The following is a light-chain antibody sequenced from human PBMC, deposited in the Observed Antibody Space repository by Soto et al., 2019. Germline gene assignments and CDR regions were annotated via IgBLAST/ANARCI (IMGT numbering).Light chain of an antibody. CDR1: DSSIGSNS. CDR2: YNN. CDR3: AAWDASLSACV. Sequence: QSVLTQPAAASGTAGQVVTISYSGGDSSIGSNSVYWYQHLPRMAPKLLIYYNNQRPSGVPDRFSGSRSGTSASLAIVGLRSEDEAVYYCAAWDASLSACVFGNGTKVTVL. V-gene: IGLV1-47*02. J-gene: IGLJ1*01.